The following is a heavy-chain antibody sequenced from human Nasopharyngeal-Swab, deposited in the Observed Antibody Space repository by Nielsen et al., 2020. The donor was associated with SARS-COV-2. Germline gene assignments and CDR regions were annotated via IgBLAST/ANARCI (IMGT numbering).Heavy chain of an antibody. J-gene: IGHJ4*02. CDR1: GGSFSGYY. D-gene: IGHD5-24*01. CDR2: INHSGST. CDR3: ARGLLLGRWLQIREGGIDY. V-gene: IGHV4-34*01. Sequence: GSLRLSCAVYGGSFSGYYWSWIRQPPGKGLEWIGEINHSGSTNYNPSLKSRVTISVDTSKNQFSLKLSSVTAAGTAVYYCARGLLLGRWLQIREGGIDYWGQGTLVTVSS.